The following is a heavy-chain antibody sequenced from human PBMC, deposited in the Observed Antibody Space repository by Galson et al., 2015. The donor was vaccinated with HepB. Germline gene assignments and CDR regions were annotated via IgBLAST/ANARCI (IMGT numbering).Heavy chain of an antibody. V-gene: IGHV4-39*07. CDR3: ARESKGYYYDSGAYSTPPFYGMDV. CDR2: IFYSGST. Sequence: LSLTCKVSGGSISGSSYYWGWIRQPPGKGLEWIGNIFYSGSTSSNASLKGRVTISVDTSKNQFSLKLNSVTAADTAVYYCARESKGYYYDSGAYSTPPFYGMDVWGQGTTVTVSS. D-gene: IGHD3-22*01. CDR1: GGSISGSSYY. J-gene: IGHJ6*02.